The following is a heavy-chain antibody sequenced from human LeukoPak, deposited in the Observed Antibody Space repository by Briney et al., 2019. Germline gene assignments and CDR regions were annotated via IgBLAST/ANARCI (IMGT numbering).Heavy chain of an antibody. J-gene: IGHJ4*02. CDR2: IYPGDSDT. V-gene: IGHV5-51*01. CDR1: GYSFTTYW. CDR3: ARARYCSGGSCYAEY. Sequence: GKPLKISCEGSGYSFTTYWIGWVRQMPGKGLEWMGIIYPGDSDTRYSPSFQGQVTISADKSISTAYLQWSSLKASDTAMYYCARARYCSGGSCYAEYWGQGTLVTVSS. D-gene: IGHD2-15*01.